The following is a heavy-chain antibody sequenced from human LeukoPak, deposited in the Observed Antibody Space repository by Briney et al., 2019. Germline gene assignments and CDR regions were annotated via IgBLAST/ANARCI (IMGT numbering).Heavy chain of an antibody. CDR2: ISGSGGRT. CDR3: AKHQQVYGDSLMDV. V-gene: IGHV3-23*01. J-gene: IGHJ6*02. CDR1: GFTFNTYA. D-gene: IGHD4-17*01. Sequence: GGSLRLSCAASGFTFNTYAMSWVRQAPGKGLEWVSTISGSGGRTYYADSVKGRFTIPRDNSKNTLYLQMNSLRAEDTAIYYCAKHQQVYGDSLMDVWGQGTTVTVSS.